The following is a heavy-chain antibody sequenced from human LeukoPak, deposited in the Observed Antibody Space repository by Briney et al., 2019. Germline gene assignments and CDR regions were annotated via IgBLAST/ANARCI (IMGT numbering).Heavy chain of an antibody. Sequence: GGSLRLSCAASGFTFSSYSMNWVRQAPGKGLEWVSSISSSSSYIYYADSVKGRFTISRDNAKNSLYLQMNSLRAEDTAVYYCARDRAGGYNAFNYWGQGTLVTVSS. CDR2: ISSSSSYI. D-gene: IGHD5-24*01. J-gene: IGHJ4*02. CDR1: GFTFSSYS. V-gene: IGHV3-21*01. CDR3: ARDRAGGYNAFNY.